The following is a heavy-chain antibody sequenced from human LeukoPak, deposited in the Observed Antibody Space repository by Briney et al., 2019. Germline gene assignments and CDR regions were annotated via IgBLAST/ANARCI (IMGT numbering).Heavy chain of an antibody. V-gene: IGHV3-48*03. CDR1: GFTFSSYE. CDR2: ISSSGSTI. J-gene: IGHJ6*03. Sequence: PGGSLRLSCAASGFTFSSYEMNWVRQAPGKGLEWVSYISSSGSTIYYADSVKGRFTISRDNAKNSLYLQMNGLRAEDTAVYYCARDYRSHDYGDYFHYYYYMDVWGKGTTVTVSS. D-gene: IGHD4-17*01. CDR3: ARDYRSHDYGDYFHYYYYMDV.